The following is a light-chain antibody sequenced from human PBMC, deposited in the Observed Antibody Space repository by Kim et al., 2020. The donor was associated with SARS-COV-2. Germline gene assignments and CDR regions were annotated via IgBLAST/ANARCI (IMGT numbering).Light chain of an antibody. V-gene: IGKV1-12*01. CDR1: QDINRH. CDR2: GAS. CDR3: QQDDDFPRT. J-gene: IGKJ1*01. Sequence: DIQMTQSPSSVSASVGDRVTITCRASQDINRHLAWYQQRPGMVPTLLIDGASDLHSGASSRFSGSGSGTDFTLTIWDLQPEDFATYYCQQDDDFPRTFGQGTRVEIK.